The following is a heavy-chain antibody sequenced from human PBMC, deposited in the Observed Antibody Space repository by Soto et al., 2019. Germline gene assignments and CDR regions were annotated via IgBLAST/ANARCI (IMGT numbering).Heavy chain of an antibody. Sequence: GASVKVSCKASGYTFTSYYMHWVRQAPGQGLEWMGIINPSGGSTSYTQKFQGRVTMTRDTSTSTVYMELSSLRSEDTAVYYCARDSQPDNWFDPWGQGTLVTVSS. J-gene: IGHJ5*02. CDR1: GYTFTSYY. CDR3: ARDSQPDNWFDP. CDR2: INPSGGST. V-gene: IGHV1-46*01.